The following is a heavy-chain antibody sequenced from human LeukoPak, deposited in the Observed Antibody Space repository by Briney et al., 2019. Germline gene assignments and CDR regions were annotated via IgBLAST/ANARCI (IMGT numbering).Heavy chain of an antibody. CDR1: GFPFRTFD. J-gene: IGHJ5*02. V-gene: IGHV3-13*04. D-gene: IGHD2-2*01. CDR3: ARGSSLGFDP. Sequence: GGSLRLSCAASGFPFRTFDFHWARQATGKGLEWVSSIGSAGDTYYPGSVKGRFSISRENANNSLYLQMDSRRAADTALYVCARGSSLGFDPWGQGTLVTVSS. CDR2: IGSAGDT.